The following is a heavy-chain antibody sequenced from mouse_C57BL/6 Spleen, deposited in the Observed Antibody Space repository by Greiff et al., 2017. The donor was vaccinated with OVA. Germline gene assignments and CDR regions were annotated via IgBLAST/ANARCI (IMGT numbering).Heavy chain of an antibody. D-gene: IGHD2-3*01. V-gene: IGHV5-17*01. CDR1: GFTFSDYG. Sequence: VQLMESGGGLVKPGGSLKLSCAASGFTFSDYGMHWVRQAPEKGLEWVAYISRGSSTIYYADTVKGRFTISRDNAKNTLFLQMTSLRSEDTAMYYCARTVVTPSWFAYWGQGTLVTVSA. J-gene: IGHJ3*01. CDR3: ARTVVTPSWFAY. CDR2: ISRGSSTI.